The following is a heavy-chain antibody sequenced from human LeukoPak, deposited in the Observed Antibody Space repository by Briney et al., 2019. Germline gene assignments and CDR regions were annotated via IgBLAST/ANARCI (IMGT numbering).Heavy chain of an antibody. J-gene: IGHJ4*02. CDR3: ARGLGCSGGSCYFDY. V-gene: IGHV3-21*01. Sequence: GGSLRLSCAASGFTFSSYSMNWVRQAPGKGLEWVSSISSSSSYIYYADSVKGRFTISRDNAKNPLYLQMNSLRAEDTAVYYCARGLGCSGGSCYFDYWGQGTLVTVSS. D-gene: IGHD2-15*01. CDR2: ISSSSSYI. CDR1: GFTFSSYS.